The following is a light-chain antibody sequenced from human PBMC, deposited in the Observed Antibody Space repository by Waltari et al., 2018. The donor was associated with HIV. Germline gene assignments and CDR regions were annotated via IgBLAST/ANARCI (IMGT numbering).Light chain of an antibody. V-gene: IGKV1-27*01. CDR1: QAIGNF. J-gene: IGKJ1*01. Sequence: DIRMSQSPSSLSASVGDTVTITCRASQAIGNFLAWYQQKPGKVPKLLIYKTATLQSGVPARCSGGGSGTGFTLTISSLQPEDGAVYYCQNYNSAPLMFGPGTKVEIK. CDR2: KTA. CDR3: QNYNSAPLM.